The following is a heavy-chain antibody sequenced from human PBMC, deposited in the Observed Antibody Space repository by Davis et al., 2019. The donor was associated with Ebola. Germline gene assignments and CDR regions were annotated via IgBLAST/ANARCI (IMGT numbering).Heavy chain of an antibody. V-gene: IGHV4-59*01. J-gene: IGHJ4*02. D-gene: IGHD3-22*01. CDR2: IYYSGST. Sequence: SETLSLTCTVSGGSISSYYWSWIRQPPGKGLEWIGYIYYSGSTNYNPSLKSQVTISVDTSKNQFSLKLSSVTAADTAVYYCASSDYYDSSGYYHWGQGTLVTVSS. CDR1: GGSISSYY. CDR3: ASSDYYDSSGYYH.